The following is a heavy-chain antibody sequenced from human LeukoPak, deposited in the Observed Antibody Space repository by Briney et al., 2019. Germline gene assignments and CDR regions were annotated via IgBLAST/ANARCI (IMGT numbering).Heavy chain of an antibody. CDR1: GFTFSSYE. V-gene: IGHV3-48*01. CDR3: ARSLVVGATYPYH. D-gene: IGHD1-26*01. J-gene: IGHJ5*02. Sequence: GGSLRLSCAASGFTFSSYEMNWVRQAPGKGLEWVSYISSSSSTIYYADSVKGRFTISRDNAKNSLYLQLNSLRAEDTAVYYCARSLVVGATYPYHWGQGTPVTVSS. CDR2: ISSSSSTI.